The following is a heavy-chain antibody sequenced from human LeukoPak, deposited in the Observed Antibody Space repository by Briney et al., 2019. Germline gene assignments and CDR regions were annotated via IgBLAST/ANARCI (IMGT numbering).Heavy chain of an antibody. CDR2: IIPIFGTA. Sequence: GASVKVSCKASGGTFSSYAISWVRQAPGQGLEWMGGIIPIFGTANYAQKFQGRVTITADESTSTAYMELSSLRSEDTAVYYCARAPYSSRPNWYFDYWGQGTLVTVSS. V-gene: IGHV1-69*13. D-gene: IGHD6-13*01. J-gene: IGHJ4*02. CDR3: ARAPYSSRPNWYFDY. CDR1: GGTFSSYA.